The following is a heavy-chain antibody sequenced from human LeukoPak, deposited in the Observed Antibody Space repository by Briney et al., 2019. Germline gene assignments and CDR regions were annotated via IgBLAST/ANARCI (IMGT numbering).Heavy chain of an antibody. CDR1: GGSIISYY. CDR3: AREWRGMYYYYYMGV. V-gene: IGHV4-59*01. Sequence: PSETLSLTCTVSGGSIISYYWSWIRQPPGKGLEWIGYIYYSGSTNYNPSLKSRVTISVDTSKNQFSLKLSSVTAADTAVYYCAREWRGMYYYYYMGVWGKGTTVTVSS. J-gene: IGHJ6*03. D-gene: IGHD1-14*01. CDR2: IYYSGST.